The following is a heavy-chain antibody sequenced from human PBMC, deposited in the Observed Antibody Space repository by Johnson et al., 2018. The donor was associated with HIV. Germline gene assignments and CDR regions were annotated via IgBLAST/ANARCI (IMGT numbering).Heavy chain of an antibody. CDR2: ISYDGSNN. V-gene: IGHV3-30*14. J-gene: IGHJ3*02. Sequence: QVQLVESGGGVVQPGRSLRLSCAASGFTFSSYAMHWVRQAPGKGLEWVAVISYDGSNNYHADSVKGRCTITRDNSKNKLYLQMNSLRTEDTAVYYCARVFDQYFDSILDGAFDIWGQGTLVTVSS. D-gene: IGHD3-22*01. CDR1: GFTFSSYA. CDR3: ARVFDQYFDSILDGAFDI.